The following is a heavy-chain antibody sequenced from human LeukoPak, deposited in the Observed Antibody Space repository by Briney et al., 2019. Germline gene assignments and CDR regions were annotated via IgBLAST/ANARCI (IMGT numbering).Heavy chain of an antibody. D-gene: IGHD3-22*01. CDR1: GGSISSSSYY. Sequence: SETLSLTCAVSGGSISSSSYYWGWIRQPPGKGLEWIGSIYYSGSTYYNPSLKSRVTISVDTSKNQFSLKLSSVTAADTAVYYCARRGYDSSGYYYAYWGQGTLVTVSS. CDR3: ARRGYDSSGYYYAY. CDR2: IYYSGST. J-gene: IGHJ4*02. V-gene: IGHV4-39*01.